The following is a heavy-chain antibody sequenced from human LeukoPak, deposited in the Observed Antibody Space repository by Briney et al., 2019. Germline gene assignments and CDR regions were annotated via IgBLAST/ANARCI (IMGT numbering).Heavy chain of an antibody. J-gene: IGHJ4*02. Sequence: SETLSLTCTVSGGSISGYYWGWIRQPPGKGLEWIAYIHYSGSSKYSPSLKSRVTTSVDMPKNQFSLKLSSVTAADTAVYYCARYDNSGSALENWGQGTLVTVSS. CDR3: ARYDNSGSALEN. CDR2: IHYSGSS. CDR1: GGSISGYY. V-gene: IGHV4-59*01. D-gene: IGHD3-22*01.